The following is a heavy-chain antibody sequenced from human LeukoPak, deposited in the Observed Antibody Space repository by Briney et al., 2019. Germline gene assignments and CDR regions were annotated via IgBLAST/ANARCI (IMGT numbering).Heavy chain of an antibody. CDR2: IIPILGIA. V-gene: IGHV1-69*04. J-gene: IGHJ4*02. CDR3: ARVGSSSWLPFDY. CDR1: GGTFSSYA. D-gene: IGHD6-13*01. Sequence: SVKVSCKASGGTFSSYAISWVRQAPGQGLEWMGRIIPILGIANYAQKFQGRVTITADKSTSTAYMELSSLRSEDTAVYYCARVGSSSWLPFDYWGQGTLVTVSS.